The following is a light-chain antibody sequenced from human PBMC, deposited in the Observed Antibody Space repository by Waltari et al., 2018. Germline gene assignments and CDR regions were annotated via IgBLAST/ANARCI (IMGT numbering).Light chain of an antibody. CDR1: RSNIGAGYD. Sequence: QPVLTQPPSVSGAPGQSVTISCTGTRSNIGAGYDVHWYRQLPGTAPKLLIYTNYNRPSGVPDRFSGSKSETSAYLVIAGLQAEDEADYYCQSFDSSLSDVFGTGTKVTVL. J-gene: IGLJ1*01. V-gene: IGLV1-40*01. CDR2: TNY. CDR3: QSFDSSLSDV.